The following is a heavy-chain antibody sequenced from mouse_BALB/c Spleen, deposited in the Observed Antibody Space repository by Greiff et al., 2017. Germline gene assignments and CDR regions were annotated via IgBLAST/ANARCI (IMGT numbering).Heavy chain of an antibody. V-gene: IGHV1-14*01. D-gene: IGHD1-1*01. Sequence: EVQLQQSGPELVKPGASVKMSCKASGYTFTSYVMHWVKQKPGQGLEWIGYINPYNDGTKYNEKFKGKATLTSDKSSSTAYMELSSLTSEDSAVYYCAAYYGSSYEAWLADWGEGTLVTVSA. CDR3: AAYYGSSYEAWLAD. CDR2: INPYNDGT. J-gene: IGHJ3*01. CDR1: GYTFTSYV.